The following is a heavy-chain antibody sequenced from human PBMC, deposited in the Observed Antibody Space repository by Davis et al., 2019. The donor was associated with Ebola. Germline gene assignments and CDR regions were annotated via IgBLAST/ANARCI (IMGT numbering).Heavy chain of an antibody. D-gene: IGHD6-19*01. CDR3: AAGVGWSDFDY. CDR1: GFSFSNAW. CDR2: IKSKTDGGTR. J-gene: IGHJ4*02. V-gene: IGHV3-15*01. Sequence: GGSLRLSCAASGFSFSNAWMSWVRQAPGKGLEWVGRIKSKTDGGTRDFAAPVRGRFIISRDDSKNTLYLQMTSLKTEDTAVYYCAAGVGWSDFDYWGQGVLVTVSS.